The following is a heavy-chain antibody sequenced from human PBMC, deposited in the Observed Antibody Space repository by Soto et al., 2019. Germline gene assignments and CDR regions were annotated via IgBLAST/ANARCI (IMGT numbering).Heavy chain of an antibody. D-gene: IGHD3-16*01. J-gene: IGHJ4*02. V-gene: IGHV1-24*01. Sequence: ASVKVSCKFSGYTLTELSMHWVRQAPGKGLEWMGGFDPEDGETIYAQKFQGRVTMTEDTSTDTAYMELSSLRSEDTAVYYCATNVWPGLEFDYWGQGTLVTVSS. CDR2: FDPEDGET. CDR3: ATNVWPGLEFDY. CDR1: GYTLTELS.